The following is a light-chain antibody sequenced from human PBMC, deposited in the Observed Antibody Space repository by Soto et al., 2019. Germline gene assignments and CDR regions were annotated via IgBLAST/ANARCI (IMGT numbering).Light chain of an antibody. CDR2: DAS. CDR1: QSISTW. J-gene: IGKJ1*01. Sequence: DIQMTQSPSTLSASAGYRVTITCRASQSISTWLAWYQQKPGKAPKVVIYDASSLESGVPSRFSGSGSGTEFTLTISSLQPDDFATYYCQHYNSYSEAFGQGTKVDIK. CDR3: QHYNSYSEA. V-gene: IGKV1-5*01.